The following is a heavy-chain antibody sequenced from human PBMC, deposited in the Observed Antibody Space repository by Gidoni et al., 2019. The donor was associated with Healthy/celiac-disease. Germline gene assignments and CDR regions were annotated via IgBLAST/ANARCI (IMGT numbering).Heavy chain of an antibody. CDR2: ISGSGGST. CDR3: AKDFAIFGVVCTYDY. J-gene: IGHJ4*02. V-gene: IGHV3-23*01. CDR1: GFTFSSYA. Sequence: EVQLLESGGGLVQPGGSLRLSCAASGFTFSSYAMSWVRQAPGKGLAWVSAISGSGGSTYYADSVKGRFTISRDNSKNTLYLQMNSLRAEDTAVYYCAKDFAIFGVVCTYDYWGQGTLVTVSS. D-gene: IGHD3-3*02.